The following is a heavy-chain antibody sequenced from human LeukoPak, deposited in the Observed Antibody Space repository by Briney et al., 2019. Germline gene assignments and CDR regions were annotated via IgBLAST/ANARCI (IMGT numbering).Heavy chain of an antibody. J-gene: IGHJ4*02. CDR3: VKPEQWLVLAY. V-gene: IGHV3-30*02. CDR1: GFTFCSLG. CDR2: IWYDGSNK. D-gene: IGHD6-19*01. Sequence: PGGSLRLSCAASGFTFCSLGMHWVRQAPGKGLEWVAFIWYDGSNKYYADSVKGRLTISRDNSKNTLYLQMNGLRADDTAVYYCVKPEQWLVLAYWGQGTLVTVSS.